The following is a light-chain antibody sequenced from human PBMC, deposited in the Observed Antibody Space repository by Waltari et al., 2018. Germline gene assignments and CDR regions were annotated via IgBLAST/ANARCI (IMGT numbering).Light chain of an antibody. V-gene: IGLV2-14*01. J-gene: IGLJ1*01. CDR2: EVS. Sequence: QSALTQPASVSGSPGQSITISCTGTSSDVGGSNYVSWYQQHPGKAPKLIIYEVSNRPSGVSNRVSGSKSGNTASLTISGLQAEDEADYYCNSYTSSTSYVFGSGTKVTVL. CDR1: SSDVGGSNY. CDR3: NSYTSSTSYV.